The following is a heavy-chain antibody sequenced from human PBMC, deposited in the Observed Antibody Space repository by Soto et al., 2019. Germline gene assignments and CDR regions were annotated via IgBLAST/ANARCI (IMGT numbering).Heavy chain of an antibody. D-gene: IGHD1-20*01. J-gene: IGHJ6*02. V-gene: IGHV4-34*01. Sequence: PSETLSLTCAVNGGSFTGYYGAWIRQSPGKGLEWIGEISHSGTTIYNPSLKSRVTISIDTSKNQFSLKLSSMTAADTGVYYCGRHNGPLYIGYYYGMDVSGQGTTVTVSS. CDR2: ISHSGTT. CDR3: GRHNGPLYIGYYYGMDV. CDR1: GGSFTGYY.